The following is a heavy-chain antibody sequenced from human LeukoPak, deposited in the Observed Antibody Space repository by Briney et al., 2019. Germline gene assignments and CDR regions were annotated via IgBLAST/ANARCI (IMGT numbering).Heavy chain of an antibody. V-gene: IGHV1-18*01. CDR1: GYTFTSYG. Sequence: ASVKVSCKASGYTFTSYGISWVRQAPGQGLEWMGWISAYNGNTNYAQKFQGRVTMTRDTSISTAYMELSRLRSDDAAVYYCARDESLWGQGTLVTVSS. CDR3: ARDESL. CDR2: ISAYNGNT. J-gene: IGHJ4*02.